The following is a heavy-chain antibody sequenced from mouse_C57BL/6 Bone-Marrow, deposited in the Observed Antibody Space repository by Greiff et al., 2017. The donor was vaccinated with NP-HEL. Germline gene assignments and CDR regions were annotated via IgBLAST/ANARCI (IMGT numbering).Heavy chain of an antibody. Sequence: QVHVKQPGTELVKPGASVKLSCKASGYTFTSYWMHWVKQRPGQGLEWIGNINPSNGGTNYNEKFKSKATLTVDKSSSTAYMQLSSLTSEDSAVYYCARGGYYSSYWYFDVWGTGTTVTVSS. CDR1: GYTFTSYW. J-gene: IGHJ1*03. V-gene: IGHV1-53*01. CDR3: ARGGYYSSYWYFDV. D-gene: IGHD2-3*01. CDR2: INPSNGGT.